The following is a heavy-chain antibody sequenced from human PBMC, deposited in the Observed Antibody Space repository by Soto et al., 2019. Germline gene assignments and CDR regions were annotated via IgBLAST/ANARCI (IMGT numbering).Heavy chain of an antibody. V-gene: IGHV1-2*04. J-gene: IGHJ6*02. CDR3: ARGRSSHIGIGYYYGMDV. D-gene: IGHD6-13*01. CDR2: INPNSGGT. Sequence: ASVKVSCKASGYTFTGYYMHWVRQAPGQGLEWMGWINPNSGGTNCAQKFQGWVTMTRDTSISTAYMELSRLRSGDTAVYYCARGRSSHIGIGYYYGMDVWGQGTTVTVSS. CDR1: GYTFTGYY.